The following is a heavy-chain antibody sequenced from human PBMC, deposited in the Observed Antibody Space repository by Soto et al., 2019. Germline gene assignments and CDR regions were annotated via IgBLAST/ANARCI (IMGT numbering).Heavy chain of an antibody. D-gene: IGHD3-22*01. CDR1: GGTFSSYA. J-gene: IGHJ4*02. CDR3: ARGPNYYDSSGYYNYFDY. Sequence: SVKVSCKASGGTFSSYAISWVRQAPGQGLEWMGGIIPIFGTANYAQKFQGRVTITADESTSTAYMELSSLRSEDTAVYYCARGPNYYDSSGYYNYFDYWGQGTLVTVSS. CDR2: IIPIFGTA. V-gene: IGHV1-69*13.